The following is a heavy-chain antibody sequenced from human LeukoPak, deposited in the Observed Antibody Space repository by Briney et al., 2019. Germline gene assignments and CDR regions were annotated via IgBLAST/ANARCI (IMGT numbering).Heavy chain of an antibody. D-gene: IGHD2-21*02. CDR3: ARVACFGRDCSARFGMDV. CDR1: GYTFTYYY. Sequence: GASVKVSCKASGYTFTYYYMHWVRQAPGQGLEWMGWINPNSGGTNYAQKFQGRVTMTSDTSISTAYMELSSLKSDDMAVYYCARVACFGRDCSARFGMDVWGQGTTVTVSS. V-gene: IGHV1-2*02. CDR2: INPNSGGT. J-gene: IGHJ6*02.